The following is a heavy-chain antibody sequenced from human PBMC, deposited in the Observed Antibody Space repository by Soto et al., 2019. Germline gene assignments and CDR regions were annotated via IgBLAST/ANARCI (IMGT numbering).Heavy chain of an antibody. CDR3: ATEHYDFWSGYYVRNWFDP. J-gene: IGHJ5*02. V-gene: IGHV1-24*01. CDR1: GYTLTELS. Sequence: ASVKVSCKVSGYTLTELSMHWVRQAPGKGLEWMGGFDPEDGETIYAQKFQGRVTMTEVTSTDTAYMELSSLRSEDTAVYYCATEHYDFWSGYYVRNWFDPWGQGTLVTVSS. D-gene: IGHD3-3*01. CDR2: FDPEDGET.